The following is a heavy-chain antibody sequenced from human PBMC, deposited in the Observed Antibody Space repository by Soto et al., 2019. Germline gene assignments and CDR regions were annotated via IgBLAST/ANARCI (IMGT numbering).Heavy chain of an antibody. CDR1: GFTFSRYT. CDR2: IRDDGNNK. V-gene: IGHV3-30-3*01. CDR3: ARDDEGGSDCDLGY. D-gene: IGHD3-10*01. Sequence: QVQLVESGGGVVQPGRSLRLSCAASGFTFSRYTMHWVRQVPGKGLEWLAFIRDDGNNKYYADSVKGQFTISRDKSKNTLYMQINSLRTEDTAVYYCARDDEGGSDCDLGYWGQGTLVTVSS. J-gene: IGHJ4*02.